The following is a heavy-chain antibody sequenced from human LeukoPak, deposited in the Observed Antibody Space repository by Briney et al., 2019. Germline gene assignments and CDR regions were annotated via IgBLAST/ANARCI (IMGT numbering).Heavy chain of an antibody. Sequence: SEALSLTCTVSGGSISSYYWSWIRQPPGKGLEWIGYIYYSGSTNYNPSLKSRVTISVDTSKNQFSLKLSSVTAADTAVYYCARQVGSSWFIHPAEFDYWGQGTLVTVSS. CDR3: ARQVGSSWFIHPAEFDY. D-gene: IGHD6-13*01. V-gene: IGHV4-59*08. CDR1: GGSISSYY. CDR2: IYYSGST. J-gene: IGHJ4*02.